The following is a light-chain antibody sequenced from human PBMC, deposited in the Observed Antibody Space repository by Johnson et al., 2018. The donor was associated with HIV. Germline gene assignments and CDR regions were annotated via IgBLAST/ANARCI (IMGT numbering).Light chain of an antibody. CDR2: DNN. J-gene: IGLJ1*01. Sequence: QAVLTQPPSVSAAPGQKVTISCSGSNSNIGNNYVSWYQQLPGTAPKLLIYDNNKRPSGIPDRFSGSQSGTSATLGINGLQTGEEADYYCETWDSSLSGYYVFGSGTQITI. CDR3: ETWDSSLSGYYV. CDR1: NSNIGNNY. V-gene: IGLV1-51*01.